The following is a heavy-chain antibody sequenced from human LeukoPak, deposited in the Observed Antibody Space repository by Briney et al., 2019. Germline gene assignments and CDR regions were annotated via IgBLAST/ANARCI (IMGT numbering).Heavy chain of an antibody. CDR1: GFTFNEYS. J-gene: IGHJ4*02. V-gene: IGHV3-48*01. D-gene: IGHD2-8*01. Sequence: GGSLRLPCAASGFTFNEYSMTWVRQAPGKGLEGVAYISHDSKSVSYADSVKGRLTIYRDDAKNSLYLLMNSLRAEDTAVYYCARDGYCNNGVCFDYWGQGILVTVSS. CDR2: ISHDSKSV. CDR3: ARDGYCNNGVCFDY.